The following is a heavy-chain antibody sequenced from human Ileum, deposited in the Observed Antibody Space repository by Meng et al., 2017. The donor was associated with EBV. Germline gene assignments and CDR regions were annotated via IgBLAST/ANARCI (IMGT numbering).Heavy chain of an antibody. D-gene: IGHD3-22*01. J-gene: IGHJ5*02. CDR2: INPNGDSS. CDR3: ARDVSDSSKAWWLDT. CDR1: GYTVTSHF. Sequence: VPVVQTGDEWKNAGPSVQVSCKASGYTVTSHFMHWVRQSPGQGLEWMGVINPNGDSSIYAQKFQDRVTVTRDLPTNTDYMELTSLGSEDTATYYCARDVSDSSKAWWLDTWGQGTLVTVSS. V-gene: IGHV1-46*01.